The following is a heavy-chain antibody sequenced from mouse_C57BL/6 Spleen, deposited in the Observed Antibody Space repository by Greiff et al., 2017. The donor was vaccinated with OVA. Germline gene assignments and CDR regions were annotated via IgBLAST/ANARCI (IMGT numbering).Heavy chain of an antibody. CDR3: ERNGDVDGLFGY. CDR2: IYPGSGST. J-gene: IGHJ3*01. D-gene: IGHD1-1*01. V-gene: IGHV1-55*01. CDR1: GYTFTSYW. Sequence: VQLQQPGAELVKPGASVKMSCKASGYTFTSYWITWVKQRPGQGLEWIGDIYPGSGSTNYNEKFKGKATLTVDTSSSTAYMQLSSLTSEDSAVYYCERNGDVDGLFGYWGQGTLVTVSA.